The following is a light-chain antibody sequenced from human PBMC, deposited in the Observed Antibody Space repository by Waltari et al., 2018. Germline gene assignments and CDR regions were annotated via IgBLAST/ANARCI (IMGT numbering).Light chain of an antibody. CDR1: QSIQRY. Sequence: DIVSKQTPATLSSSPGGRATLSCRASQSIQRYLGWYQQKPGQAPRLLIYHAYNRATGVPARFSGSGSETDFTLTISSLEPEDSAIYYCQQRADWPLTFGGGTTVEIK. CDR3: QQRADWPLT. J-gene: IGKJ4*01. V-gene: IGKV3-11*01. CDR2: HAY.